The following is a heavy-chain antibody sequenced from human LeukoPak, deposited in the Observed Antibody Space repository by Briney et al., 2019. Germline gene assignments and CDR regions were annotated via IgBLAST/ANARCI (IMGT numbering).Heavy chain of an antibody. CDR2: ITGSGGNT. V-gene: IGHV3-23*01. J-gene: IGHJ4*02. CDR1: GFTFSNYA. CDR3: AKWGDYDVLTGYYVTDY. Sequence: GGSLRLSCAASGFTFSNYAMSWVRQAPGKGLEWVSAITGSGGNTYYADSVKGRFTISRDNSKNTVFLQMNSLRAEDTAVYYCAKWGDYDVLTGYYVTDYRGQGTLVTVSS. D-gene: IGHD3-9*01.